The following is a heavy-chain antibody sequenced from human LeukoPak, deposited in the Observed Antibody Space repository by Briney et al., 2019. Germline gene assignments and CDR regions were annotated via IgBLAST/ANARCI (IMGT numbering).Heavy chain of an antibody. CDR1: GGTFSSYA. V-gene: IGHV1-69*01. CDR2: IIPISGTA. D-gene: IGHD3-22*01. Sequence: SVKVSCKASGGTFSSYAISWVRQAPGQGLEWMGGIIPISGTANYAQKFQGRVTITADESTSTAYMELSSLRSEDTAVYYCARGLRYYDSSGYYPVYYYYYGMDVWGQGTTVTVSS. CDR3: ARGLRYYDSSGYYPVYYYYYGMDV. J-gene: IGHJ6*02.